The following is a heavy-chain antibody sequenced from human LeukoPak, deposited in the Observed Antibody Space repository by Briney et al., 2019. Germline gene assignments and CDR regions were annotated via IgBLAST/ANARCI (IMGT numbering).Heavy chain of an antibody. CDR3: AKEKPDDYYDSTSYDAFDI. J-gene: IGHJ3*02. Sequence: GGSLRLSCAASGFTFSSYAMSWVRQAPGKGLEWVSSISGSGGGSYYADSVKGRFTISRDNSKNTLFLQMNSLRAEDTAVYYCAKEKPDDYYDSTSYDAFDIWGQGTMVTVSS. D-gene: IGHD3-22*01. CDR1: GFTFSSYA. V-gene: IGHV3-23*01. CDR2: ISGSGGGS.